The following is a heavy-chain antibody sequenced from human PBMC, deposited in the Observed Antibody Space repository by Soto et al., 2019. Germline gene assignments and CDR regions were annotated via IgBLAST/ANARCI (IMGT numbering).Heavy chain of an antibody. Sequence: PSETLSLICTVSGDSISSGDYYWSWIRQPPGKGLEWIGLIYYSGSTNYNPSLKSRVTISVDTSKNQFSLKLSSVTAADTAVYYCARGAAAKSYYYYGMDVWGQGTTVTAP. V-gene: IGHV4-61*08. CDR1: GDSISSGDYY. J-gene: IGHJ6*02. CDR2: IYYSGST. D-gene: IGHD6-13*01. CDR3: ARGAAAKSYYYYGMDV.